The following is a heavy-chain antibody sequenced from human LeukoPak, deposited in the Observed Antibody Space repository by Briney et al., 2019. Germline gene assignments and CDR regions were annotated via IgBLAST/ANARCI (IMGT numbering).Heavy chain of an antibody. J-gene: IGHJ5*02. D-gene: IGHD2-15*01. Sequence: PSETLSLNCAVYGGSFSGYYWSWIRQPPGKGLEWIGEINHSGSTNYNPSLKSRVTISVDTSKNQFTLKLSSVSAADTAVYYCAREDCSGGSGYARDWFDPWGQGTLVTVSS. V-gene: IGHV4-34*01. CDR1: GGSFSGYY. CDR2: INHSGST. CDR3: AREDCSGGSGYARDWFDP.